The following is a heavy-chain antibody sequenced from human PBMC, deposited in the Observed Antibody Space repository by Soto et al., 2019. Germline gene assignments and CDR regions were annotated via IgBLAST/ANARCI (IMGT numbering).Heavy chain of an antibody. D-gene: IGHD1-1*01. CDR2: ISAHNGNT. CDR1: GYTFTSYG. J-gene: IGHJ4*02. CDR3: ARGRYGDY. V-gene: IGHV1-18*01. Sequence: QVHLVQSGAEVKKPGASVKVSCKASGYTFTSYGITWVRQAPGQGLEWMGWISAHNGNTDYAQKLQGRVIVTRDTSTSTAYMELRSLISDDTAVYYCARGRYGDYWDQGALVTVSS.